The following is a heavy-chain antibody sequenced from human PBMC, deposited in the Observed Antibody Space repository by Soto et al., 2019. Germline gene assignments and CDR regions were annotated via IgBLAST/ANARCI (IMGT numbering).Heavy chain of an antibody. J-gene: IGHJ5*02. V-gene: IGHV4-59*01. D-gene: IGHD2-2*01. CDR3: ARKYQLLRVNWFDP. CDR1: GGSISSYY. Sequence: SETLSLACTVSGGSISSYYWSWIRQPPGKGLEWIGYIYYSGSTNYNPSLKSRVTISVDTSKNQFPLKLSSVTAADTAVYYCARKYQLLRVNWFDPWGQGTLVTVSS. CDR2: IYYSGST.